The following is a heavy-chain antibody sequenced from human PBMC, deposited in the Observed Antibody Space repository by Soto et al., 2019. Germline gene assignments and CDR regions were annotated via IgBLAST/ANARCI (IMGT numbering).Heavy chain of an antibody. CDR1: GFTFSSYA. V-gene: IGHV3-23*01. CDR2: ISGSGGST. Sequence: GGSLRLSCAASGFTFSSYAMSWVRQAPGKGLEWVSAISGSGGSTYYADSVKGRFTISRDNSKNTLYLQMNSLRAEDTAVYYCAKDPRSRPTGAGTDYWGQGTLVTVSS. J-gene: IGHJ4*02. CDR3: AKDPRSRPTGAGTDY. D-gene: IGHD1-26*01.